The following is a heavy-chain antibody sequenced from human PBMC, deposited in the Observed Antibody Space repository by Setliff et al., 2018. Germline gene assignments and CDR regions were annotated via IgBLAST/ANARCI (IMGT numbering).Heavy chain of an antibody. J-gene: IGHJ4*02. CDR2: INHSGST. CDR1: GGSFSGYH. D-gene: IGHD3-3*01. V-gene: IGHV4-34*01. CDR3: RYWSGYYNNDY. Sequence: SETLSLTCAVYGGSFSGYHWGWIRQSPGKGLEWIGEINHSGSTNYNPSLKSRLTISVDASTNQFSLKLYSVTAADTAVYYCRYWSGYYNNDYWGQGTLVTVSS.